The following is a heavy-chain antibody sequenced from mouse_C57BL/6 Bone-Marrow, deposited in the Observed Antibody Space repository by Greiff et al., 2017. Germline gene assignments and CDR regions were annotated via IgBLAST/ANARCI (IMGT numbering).Heavy chain of an antibody. V-gene: IGHV5-4*01. J-gene: IGHJ3*01. CDR1: GFTFSSYA. Sequence: EVQVVESGGGLVKPGGSLKLSCAASGFTFSSYAMSWVRQTPEKRLEWVATISDGGRYTYYPDNVQGRFTISRDNAKNNLYLQMSHLKSEDTAMYYGARDDYDAWFAYWGQGTLVTVSA. CDR2: ISDGGRYT. CDR3: ARDDYDAWFAY. D-gene: IGHD2-4*01.